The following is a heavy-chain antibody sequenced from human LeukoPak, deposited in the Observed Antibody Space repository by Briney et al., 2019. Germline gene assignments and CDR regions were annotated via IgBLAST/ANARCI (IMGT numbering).Heavy chain of an antibody. CDR2: INHSGST. V-gene: IGHV4-34*01. Sequence: PSETLSLTCAVYGGSSSGYYWSWIRQPPGKGLEWIGEINHSGSTNYNPSLKSRVTISVDTSKNQFSLKLSSVTAADTAVYYCARGAAMILAYWGQGTLVTVSS. D-gene: IGHD3-22*01. J-gene: IGHJ4*02. CDR3: ARGAAMILAY. CDR1: GGSSSGYY.